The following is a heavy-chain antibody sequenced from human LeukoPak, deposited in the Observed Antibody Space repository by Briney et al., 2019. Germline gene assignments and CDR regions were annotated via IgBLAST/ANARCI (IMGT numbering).Heavy chain of an antibody. CDR2: IYTSEST. Sequence: SETLSLTCTVSGGSISSGSYYWSWIRQPAGKGLEWIGRIYTSESTNYNPSLKSRVTISVDTSKNPFSLKLSSVTAADTAVYYCARVQDDFWSGGYFDYWGQGTLVTVSS. J-gene: IGHJ4*02. CDR1: GGSISSGSYY. CDR3: ARVQDDFWSGGYFDY. V-gene: IGHV4-61*02. D-gene: IGHD3-3*01.